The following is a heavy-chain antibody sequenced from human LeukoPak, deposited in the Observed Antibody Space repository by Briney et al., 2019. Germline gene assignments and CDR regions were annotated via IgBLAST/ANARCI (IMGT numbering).Heavy chain of an antibody. CDR3: ARDHYDFQGVTYHYYMDV. D-gene: IGHD3-3*01. J-gene: IGHJ6*03. Sequence: GGSLRLSCAASGFTFSSYWMHWVRQAPGKGLVWVSRINSDGSSTSYADSVKGRFTISRDNAKNTLYLQMNSLRAEDTAVYYCARDHYDFQGVTYHYYMDVWGKGTTVTVSS. CDR2: INSDGSST. V-gene: IGHV3-74*01. CDR1: GFTFSSYW.